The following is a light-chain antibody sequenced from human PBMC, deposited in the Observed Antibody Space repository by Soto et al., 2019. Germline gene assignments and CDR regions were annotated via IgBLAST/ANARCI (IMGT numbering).Light chain of an antibody. CDR3: QQYDDLPYT. CDR2: DAS. J-gene: IGKJ2*01. V-gene: IGKV1-33*01. Sequence: DIQMTQSPSSLSASVGDRVTIACQASEDINNYLSWFQQKPGKAPKLLIYDASKLEAGVLSRFSGSGSGADFTFTISSLQAEDIATYFCQQYDDLPYTFGQGTKLEIK. CDR1: EDINNY.